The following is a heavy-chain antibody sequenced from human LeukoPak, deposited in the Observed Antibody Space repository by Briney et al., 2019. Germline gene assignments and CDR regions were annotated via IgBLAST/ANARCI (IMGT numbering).Heavy chain of an antibody. D-gene: IGHD6-19*01. CDR2: ISGYNGNT. J-gene: IGHJ6*03. V-gene: IGHV1-18*01. Sequence: ASVKVSCKASGYTFTSYGINWVRQAPGQGLEWMGWISGYNGNTNYAQKLQGRVTMTTDTSTSTAYMELRSLRSDDTAVYYCARDPYSSGWSNYYYYYYMDVWGKGTTVTVSS. CDR3: ARDPYSSGWSNYYYYYYMDV. CDR1: GYTFTSYG.